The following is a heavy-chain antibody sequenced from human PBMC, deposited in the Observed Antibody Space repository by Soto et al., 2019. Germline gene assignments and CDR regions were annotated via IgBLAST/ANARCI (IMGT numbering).Heavy chain of an antibody. CDR1: GYTLTELS. V-gene: IGHV1-24*01. Sequence: ASVKVSCKVSGYTLTELSMHWVRQAPGKGLEWMGGFDPEDGETIYAQKFQGRVTMTEDTSTDTAYMELSSLRSEDTAVYYCATVQYYDFWSGYYPPTFDPWGQGTLVTV. D-gene: IGHD3-3*01. J-gene: IGHJ5*02. CDR3: ATVQYYDFWSGYYPPTFDP. CDR2: FDPEDGET.